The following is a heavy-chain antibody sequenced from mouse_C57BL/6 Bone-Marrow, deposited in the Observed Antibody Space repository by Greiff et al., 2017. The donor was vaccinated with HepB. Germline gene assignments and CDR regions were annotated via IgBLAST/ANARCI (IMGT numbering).Heavy chain of an antibody. CDR3: ASYYYGSSYAMDY. J-gene: IGHJ4*01. CDR1: GFSLTSYA. CDR2: IWTGGGT. V-gene: IGHV2-9-1*01. Sequence: VQLVESGPGLVAPSQSLSITCTVSGFSLTSYAISWVRQPPGKGLEWLGVIWTGGGTNYNSALKSRLSISKDNSKSQVFLKMNSLQTDDTARYYCASYYYGSSYAMDYWGQGTSVTVSS. D-gene: IGHD1-1*01.